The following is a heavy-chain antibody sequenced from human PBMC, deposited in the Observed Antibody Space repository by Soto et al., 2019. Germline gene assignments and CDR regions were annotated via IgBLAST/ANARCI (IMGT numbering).Heavy chain of an antibody. CDR2: MWDDGSNE. Sequence: QEQLVESGGGVVQPGGSLRLSCAASAFTFHNYAMHWVRQAPGKGLEWVAVMWDDGSNEYYADSVKGRFTISRDNSKNTLYLRMNRLRAEDTAVYYCAKDKYTSGWWYFDLWGRGTLVTVSS. CDR1: AFTFHNYA. V-gene: IGHV3-33*06. J-gene: IGHJ2*01. CDR3: AKDKYTSGWWYFDL. D-gene: IGHD6-19*01.